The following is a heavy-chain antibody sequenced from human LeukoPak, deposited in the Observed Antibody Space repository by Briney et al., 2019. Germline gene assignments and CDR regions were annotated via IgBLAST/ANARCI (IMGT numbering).Heavy chain of an antibody. CDR3: ARDSSEFRSLLFH. J-gene: IGHJ1*01. Sequence: SVKVSCKASGGTFSRHTISWVRQGPGQGLEWMGGITPMFGTSNYAQKFRGRVTITADESTSTAYVELSSLRSEDTAVYYCARDSSEFRSLLFHWSQGTLVTVSS. CDR1: GGTFSRHT. D-gene: IGHD1-14*01. V-gene: IGHV1-69*13. CDR2: ITPMFGTS.